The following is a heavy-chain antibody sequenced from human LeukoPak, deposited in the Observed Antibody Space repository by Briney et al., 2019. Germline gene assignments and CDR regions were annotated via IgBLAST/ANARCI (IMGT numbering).Heavy chain of an antibody. CDR1: GFTVSSNY. CDR2: IYSGGST. Sequence: GGSLRLSCAASGFTVSSNYMSWVRQAPGKGLEWVSVIYSGGSTYYADSVKGRFTTSRDNAKNSLYPQMNSLRAEDTAVYYCARDLRSSGYYAFDYWGQGTLVTVSS. V-gene: IGHV3-66*01. D-gene: IGHD3-22*01. J-gene: IGHJ4*02. CDR3: ARDLRSSGYYAFDY.